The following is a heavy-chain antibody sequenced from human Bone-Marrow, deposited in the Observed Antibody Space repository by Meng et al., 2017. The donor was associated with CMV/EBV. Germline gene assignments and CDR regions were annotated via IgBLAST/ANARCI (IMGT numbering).Heavy chain of an antibody. CDR3: ARNVVPAAVYDY. D-gene: IGHD2-2*01. Sequence: SETLSLTCAVYGGSFSGYYWSWIRQPPGKGLEWIGEINHSGSTNYNPSLKSRVTISVDTSKNQFSLKLSSVTAADTAVYYCARNVVPAAVYDYWGQGTLVTVSS. V-gene: IGHV4-34*01. J-gene: IGHJ4*02. CDR1: GGSFSGYY. CDR2: INHSGST.